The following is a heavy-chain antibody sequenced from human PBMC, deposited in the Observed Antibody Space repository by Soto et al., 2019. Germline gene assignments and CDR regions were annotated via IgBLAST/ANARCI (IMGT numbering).Heavy chain of an antibody. V-gene: IGHV4-39*02. CDR3: SRSAPEGFDP. Sequence: SETLSLTCTVSGGTIRSSNYYWAWIRQPPGKGLEWIGSIDYSGSTYYNPSLKSRVTIXXXXSXNXFXLXLXSVTXADTALYYCSRSAPEGFDPWGQGTLVTVSS. J-gene: IGHJ5*02. CDR2: IDYSGST. CDR1: GGTIRSSNYY.